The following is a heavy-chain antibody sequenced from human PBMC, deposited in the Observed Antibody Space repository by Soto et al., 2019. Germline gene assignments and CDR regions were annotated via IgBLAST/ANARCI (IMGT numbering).Heavy chain of an antibody. Sequence: LSLTCTVSGGSVSSGSYYWSWIRQPPGKGLEWIGYIYYSGSTNYNPSLKSRVTISVDTSKNQFSLKLSSVTAADTAVYYCASSHPFDYWGQGTLVTVSS. J-gene: IGHJ4*02. CDR1: GGSVSSGSYY. V-gene: IGHV4-61*01. CDR3: ASSHPFDY. CDR2: IYYSGST.